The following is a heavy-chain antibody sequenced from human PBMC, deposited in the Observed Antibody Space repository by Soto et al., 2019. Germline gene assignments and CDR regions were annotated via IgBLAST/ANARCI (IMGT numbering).Heavy chain of an antibody. Sequence: QVQLVQSGAEVKKPGDSVKVSCKASGYTFTSYDINWVRQATGQGLEWMGWMNPNSGNTGYAQKFQGRVTMTRNTSISTAYMELSSLRSADTAVYYCARGGQQLVGVLVDYWGQGTLVTVSS. D-gene: IGHD6-6*01. CDR1: GYTFTSYD. CDR3: ARGGQQLVGVLVDY. J-gene: IGHJ4*02. V-gene: IGHV1-8*01. CDR2: MNPNSGNT.